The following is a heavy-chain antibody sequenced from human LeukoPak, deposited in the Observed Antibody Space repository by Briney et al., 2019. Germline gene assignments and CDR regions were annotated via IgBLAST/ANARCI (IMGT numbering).Heavy chain of an antibody. J-gene: IGHJ4*02. CDR2: ISGSGGST. D-gene: IGHD3-22*01. Sequence: GGSLRLSCAASGFTFSSYAMSWVRQAPGKGLEWVSAISGSGGSTYYADSVKGRFTISRDNSKNTLYLQMNSLRAEDTAVYYCAKDHRGYYDSSGYYLSDYWGQGTLDTVSS. CDR1: GFTFSSYA. CDR3: AKDHRGYYDSSGYYLSDY. V-gene: IGHV3-23*01.